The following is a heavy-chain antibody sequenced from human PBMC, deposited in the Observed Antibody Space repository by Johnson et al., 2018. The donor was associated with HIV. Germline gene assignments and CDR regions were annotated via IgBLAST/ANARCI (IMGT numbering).Heavy chain of an antibody. CDR3: ARGLAYCGGDCSPDAFDI. J-gene: IGHJ3*02. CDR2: ISYDGSNK. D-gene: IGHD2-21*02. V-gene: IGHV3-30*03. CDR1: GFTFSSYG. Sequence: QMLLVESGGGVVQPGRSLRLSCAASGFTFSSYGMHWVRQAPGKGLEWVAVISYDGSNKYYADSVKGRFTISRENAKNSLYLQMNSLRAGDTAVYYCARGLAYCGGDCSPDAFDIWGQGTMVTVSS.